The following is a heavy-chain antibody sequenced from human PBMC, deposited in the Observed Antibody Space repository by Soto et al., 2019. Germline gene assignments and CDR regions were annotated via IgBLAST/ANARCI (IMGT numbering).Heavy chain of an antibody. CDR2: MNHSGST. CDR1: GGSFSGYY. Sequence: SETLSLTCAVYGGSFSGYYWSWIRQPPGKGLEWIGEMNHSGSTNYNPSLKSRVTISVAXXXXXFXLXLXXXTAAXTAVYYCARRGSGWFGWFDPWGQGTLVTVSS. J-gene: IGHJ5*02. CDR3: ARRGSGWFGWFDP. V-gene: IGHV4-34*01. D-gene: IGHD6-19*01.